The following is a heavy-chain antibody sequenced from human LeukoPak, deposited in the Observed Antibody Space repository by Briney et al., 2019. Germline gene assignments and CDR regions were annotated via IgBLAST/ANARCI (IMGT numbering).Heavy chain of an antibody. CDR3: ARVASSYDFWSGQNWFDH. Sequence: PSETLSLTCTVSGGSISSYYWSWIRQPPGKGREWIGYIYYSGSTNYNPSLTSRVTISVDTSKNQFSLKLSSVTAADTAVYYCARVASSYDFWSGQNWFDHWGQGTLVTVSS. D-gene: IGHD3-3*01. CDR2: IYYSGST. J-gene: IGHJ5*02. CDR1: GGSISSYY. V-gene: IGHV4-59*01.